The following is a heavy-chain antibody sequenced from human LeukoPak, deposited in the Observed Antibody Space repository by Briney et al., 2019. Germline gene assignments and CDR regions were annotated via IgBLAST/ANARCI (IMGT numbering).Heavy chain of an antibody. J-gene: IGHJ4*02. D-gene: IGHD2-15*01. CDR2: ISGSSNDI. V-gene: IGHV3-21*01. Sequence: GGSLRLSCAASGFPFSIYTMNWVRQAPGKGLEWVSSISGSSNDIYYADSVKGRFTISRDNAKNSLYLQMNSLRAEDTAVYYCATDYYCSGGSCYPPDWGQGTLVTVSS. CDR3: ATDYYCSGGSCYPPD. CDR1: GFPFSIYT.